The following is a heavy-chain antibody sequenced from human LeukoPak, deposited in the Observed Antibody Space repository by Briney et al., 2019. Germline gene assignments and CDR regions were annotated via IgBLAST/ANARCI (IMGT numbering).Heavy chain of an antibody. CDR2: ISSGGST. V-gene: IGHV4-59*01. CDR1: GASISRYF. CDR3: ARGDDYKSTLFDY. Sequence: PSGTLSLTCTVSGASISRYFWNGIRQPPGKELEWIGYISSGGSTNYNPSLKSRVTISIDTSKNQFSLKLTSATAADTAVYYCARGDDYKSTLFDYWGQGTLVTVSS. D-gene: IGHD5-12*01. J-gene: IGHJ4*02.